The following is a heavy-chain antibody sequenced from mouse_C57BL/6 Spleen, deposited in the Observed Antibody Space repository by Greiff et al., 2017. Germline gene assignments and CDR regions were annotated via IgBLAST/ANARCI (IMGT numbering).Heavy chain of an antibody. CDR3: AREGGYDSFDY. V-gene: IGHV1-9*01. J-gene: IGHJ2*01. D-gene: IGHD2-2*01. CDR2: ILPGSGST. Sequence: QVQLQPSGAELMKPGASVKFSCKATGYTFTGYWIAWVKQRPGHGLAWIGEILPGSGSTHYNEKFKRKATLTVETSSTTAYIQLSSLTTANSTIYDCAREGGYDSFDYWGQGTTLTVSS. CDR1: GYTFTGYW.